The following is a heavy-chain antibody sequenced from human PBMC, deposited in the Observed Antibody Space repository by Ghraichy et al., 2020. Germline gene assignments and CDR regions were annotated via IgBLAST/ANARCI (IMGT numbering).Heavy chain of an antibody. CDR1: GFTFSSYA. CDR3: AKDYLAAAGASYYFDY. V-gene: IGHV3-23*01. D-gene: IGHD6-13*01. CDR2: ISGSGGST. Sequence: ESLNISCAASGFTFSSYAMSWVRQAPGKGLEWVSAISGSGGSTYYADSVKGRFTISRDNSKNTLYLQMNSLRAEDTAVYYCAKDYLAAAGASYYFDYWGQGTLVTVSS. J-gene: IGHJ4*02.